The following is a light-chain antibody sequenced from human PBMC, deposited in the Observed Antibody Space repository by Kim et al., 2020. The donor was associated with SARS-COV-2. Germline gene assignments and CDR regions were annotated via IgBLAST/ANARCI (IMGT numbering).Light chain of an antibody. CDR1: SSNIGNNF. CDR3: ASWDDSLNGFVV. Sequence: QSVLSQAPSASGTPGQRVTISCSGSSSNIGNNFVYWYQQIPGTAPKVLIYKNHRRPSGVPDRFSGSKSGTSASLAISGLRSEDEGDYYCASWDDSLNGFVVFGGGTQLTVL. J-gene: IGLJ2*01. V-gene: IGLV1-47*01. CDR2: KNH.